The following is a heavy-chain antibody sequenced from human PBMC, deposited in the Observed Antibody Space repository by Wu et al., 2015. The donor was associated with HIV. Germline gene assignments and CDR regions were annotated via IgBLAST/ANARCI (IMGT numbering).Heavy chain of an antibody. J-gene: IGHJ2*01. V-gene: IGHV1-18*01. CDR2: ISAYNGNT. CDR3: ARDADGIVGAQIGRYFDL. CDR1: GYTFSAYG. D-gene: IGHD1-26*01. Sequence: QVQLVQSGPEVKQPGASVKVSCKPSGYTFSAYGLTWVRQARGQGLEWMGYISAYNGNTNYGQNFQGRVTMTTDTSTRTAYMELRNLRYDDTAVYYCARDADGIVGAQIGRYFDLWGPGTLVIVSS.